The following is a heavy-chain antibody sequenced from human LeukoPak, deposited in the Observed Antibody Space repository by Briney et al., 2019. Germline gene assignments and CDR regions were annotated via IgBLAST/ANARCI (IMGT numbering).Heavy chain of an antibody. J-gene: IGHJ6*02. CDR1: GGSISSGGYY. D-gene: IGHD1-20*01. CDR2: IYYSGST. Sequence: SETLSLTCTVSGGSISSGGYYWSWIRQHPGKGLEWIGYIYYSGSTYYNPSLKSRVTISVDTSKNQFSLKLSSVTAADTAVYYCVTYPAYYYYGMDVWGQGTTVTVSS. V-gene: IGHV4-31*03. CDR3: VTYPAYYYYGMDV.